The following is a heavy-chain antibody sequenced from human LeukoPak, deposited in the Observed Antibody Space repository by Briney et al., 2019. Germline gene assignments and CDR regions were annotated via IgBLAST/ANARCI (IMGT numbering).Heavy chain of an antibody. CDR2: TYFRSRWYN. CDR3: ARATVTTEDFDY. V-gene: IGHV6-1*01. J-gene: IGHJ4*02. Sequence: SQTLSLTCAISGDSVSTNSAAWNWIRQSPSRGLEWLGRTYFRSRWYNDYAVSVKSRITINPDTSKNQFSLQLNSLTPEDTAVYYCARATVTTEDFDYWGQGTLVTVSS. D-gene: IGHD4-17*01. CDR1: GDSVSTNSAA.